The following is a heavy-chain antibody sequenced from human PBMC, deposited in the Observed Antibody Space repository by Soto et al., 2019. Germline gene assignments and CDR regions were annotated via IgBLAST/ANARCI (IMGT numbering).Heavy chain of an antibody. CDR2: IKQDGSEK. J-gene: IGHJ5*02. CDR3: ARDLTGRRFDP. Sequence: GGSLRLSCAASGFTFSSYAMSWVRQAPGTGLEWVANIKQDGSEKYYVDSVKGRFTISRDNAKNSLYLQMNSLRAEDTAVYYCARDLTGRRFDPWGQGTLVTVSS. CDR1: GFTFSSYA. V-gene: IGHV3-7*03. D-gene: IGHD1-20*01.